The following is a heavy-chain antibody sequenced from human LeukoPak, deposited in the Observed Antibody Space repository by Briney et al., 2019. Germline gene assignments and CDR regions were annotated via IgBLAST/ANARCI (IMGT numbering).Heavy chain of an antibody. Sequence: SGTLSLTCAVSGGSISSSNWWSWVRQPPGKGLEWIGEIYHSGSTNYNPSLKSRVTISVDRSKNQFSLKLSSVTAADTAVYYCATIAVAGTNEYFQHWGQGTLVTVSS. J-gene: IGHJ1*01. CDR3: ATIAVAGTNEYFQH. D-gene: IGHD6-19*01. CDR2: IYHSGST. CDR1: GGSISSSNW. V-gene: IGHV4-4*02.